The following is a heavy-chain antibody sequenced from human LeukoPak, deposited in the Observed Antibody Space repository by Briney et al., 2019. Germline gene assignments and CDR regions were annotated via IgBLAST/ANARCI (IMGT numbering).Heavy chain of an antibody. Sequence: SETLSLTCTVSGYSISSGYYWGWIRQPPGKGLEWIGSIYHSGSTYYNPSLKSRGTISVDTSKNQFSLKLSSVTAADTAVYYCARGGAYYYGSGSSSDFDYWGQGTLVTVSS. CDR3: ARGGAYYYGSGSSSDFDY. CDR2: IYHSGST. CDR1: GYSISSGYY. V-gene: IGHV4-38-2*02. J-gene: IGHJ4*02. D-gene: IGHD3-10*01.